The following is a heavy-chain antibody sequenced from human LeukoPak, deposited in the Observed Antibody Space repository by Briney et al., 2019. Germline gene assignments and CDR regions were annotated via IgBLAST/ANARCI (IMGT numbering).Heavy chain of an antibody. CDR3: ARGGDYLFDY. Sequence: PSETLSLTCTVSGGSISSYYWSWIRQPPGEGRECIGYIYYSGTTNYNPSLKSRVTISVDTSKNQFSLKLRSVTAADTAVYYCARGGDYLFDYWGQGALVTVSS. CDR2: IYYSGTT. V-gene: IGHV4-59*01. CDR1: GGSISSYY. J-gene: IGHJ4*02. D-gene: IGHD4-17*01.